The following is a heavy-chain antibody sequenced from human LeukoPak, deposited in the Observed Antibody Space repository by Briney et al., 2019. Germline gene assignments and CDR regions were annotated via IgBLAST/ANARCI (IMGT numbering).Heavy chain of an antibody. Sequence: SETLSLTCTVSGGSISSYYWSWIRQPPGKGLEWIGYIYYSGSTNYNPSLKSRVTISVDTSKNQFSLKLSSVTAADTAVYYCARGVHGAFDIWGQGTMVTVSS. V-gene: IGHV4-59*08. CDR3: ARGVHGAFDI. CDR2: IYYSGST. J-gene: IGHJ3*02. D-gene: IGHD1-1*01. CDR1: GGSISSYY.